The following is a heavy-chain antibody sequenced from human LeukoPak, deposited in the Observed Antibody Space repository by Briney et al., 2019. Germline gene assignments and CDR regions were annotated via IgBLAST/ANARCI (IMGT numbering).Heavy chain of an antibody. CDR1: GFTFSSYA. D-gene: IGHD2/OR15-2a*01. Sequence: PGGTLRLSCAASGFTFSSYAMSWVRQAPGPGLESFSAISGSGGSTYYADSVKGRFTISRDNSKNTLYLQMNSLRAEDTAVYYCARGSENYYYGMDVWGKGTTVTVSS. CDR3: ARGSENYYYGMDV. V-gene: IGHV3-23*01. J-gene: IGHJ6*04. CDR2: ISGSGGST.